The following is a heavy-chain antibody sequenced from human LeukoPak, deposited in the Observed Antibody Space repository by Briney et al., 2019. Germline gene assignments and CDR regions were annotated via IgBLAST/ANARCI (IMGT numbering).Heavy chain of an antibody. D-gene: IGHD3-22*01. CDR3: ARDATYYYDSSGYYYVY. V-gene: IGHV1-69*13. Sequence: SVKVSCKASGGTFSSYAISWVRQAPGQGLEWMGGIIPIFGTANYAQKFQGRVTITADESTSTAYMEPSSLRSEDTAVYYCARDATYYYDSSGYYYVYWGQGTLVTVSS. CDR1: GGTFSSYA. CDR2: IIPIFGTA. J-gene: IGHJ4*02.